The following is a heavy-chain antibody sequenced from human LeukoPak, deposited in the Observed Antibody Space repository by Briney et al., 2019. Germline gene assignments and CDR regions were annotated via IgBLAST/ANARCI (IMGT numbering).Heavy chain of an antibody. V-gene: IGHV1-18*01. J-gene: IGHJ3*02. CDR3: ARTVVSLDAFDI. CDR1: DYTFSSYS. D-gene: IGHD3-22*01. Sequence: ASLKVSCKASDYTFSSYSVSWVRQAPGQGLEWMGWIRGYSGNTKYAENLQGRVTMTTDTATSTAYMELRSLRSDDTAVYYCARTVVSLDAFDIWGQGTMVAVSS. CDR2: IRGYSGNT.